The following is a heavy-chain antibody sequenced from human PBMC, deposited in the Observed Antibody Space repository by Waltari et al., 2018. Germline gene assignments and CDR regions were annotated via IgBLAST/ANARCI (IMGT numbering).Heavy chain of an antibody. J-gene: IGHJ6*02. CDR2: IYYSGST. CDR3: ARDRRSGSYFYGMDV. CDR1: GGSISSYY. V-gene: IGHV4-59*01. D-gene: IGHD1-26*01. Sequence: QVQLQESGPGLVKPSETLSLTCTVSGGSISSYYWSWIRQPPGKGLEWIGYIYYSGSTNYNPSLKSRVPISVDTSKNQFSLKLSSVTAADTAVYYCARDRRSGSYFYGMDVWGQGTTVTVSS.